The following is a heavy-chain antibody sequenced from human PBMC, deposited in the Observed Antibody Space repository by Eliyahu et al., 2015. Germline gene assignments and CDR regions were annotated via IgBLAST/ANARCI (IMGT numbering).Heavy chain of an antibody. V-gene: IGHV4-31*01. CDR2: IYYSGST. Sequence: QVQLQESGPGLVKPSQTLSLTCTXXGGSXXXGGYYWSWLRQHPGKGLEWIGYIYYSGSTYYNPSLKSLVTISVDTSKNQFSLKLSSVTAADTAVYYCARGNGIAAAGSWFDPWGQGTLVTVSS. CDR1: GGSXXXGGYY. J-gene: IGHJ5*02. CDR3: ARGNGIAAAGSWFDP. D-gene: IGHD6-13*01.